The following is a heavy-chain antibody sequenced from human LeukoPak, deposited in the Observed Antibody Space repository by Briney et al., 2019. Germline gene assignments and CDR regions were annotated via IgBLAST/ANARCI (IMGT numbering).Heavy chain of an antibody. D-gene: IGHD6-6*01. CDR3: AIEDLNLYSSSMGGFDY. CDR1: GGSISSSSYY. V-gene: IGHV4-39*02. Sequence: SETLSLTCTVSGGSISSSSYYWGWIRQPPGKGLEWIGSIYYSGSTYYNPSLKSRVTISVDTSKNQFSLKLSSVTAADTAVYYCAIEDLNLYSSSMGGFDYWGQGTLVTVSS. J-gene: IGHJ4*02. CDR2: IYYSGST.